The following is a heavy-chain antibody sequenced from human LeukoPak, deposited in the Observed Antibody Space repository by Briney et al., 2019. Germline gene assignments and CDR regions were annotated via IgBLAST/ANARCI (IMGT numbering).Heavy chain of an antibody. CDR3: ARALHFWSGYYLVYYFDY. CDR2: ISSSGSTI. D-gene: IGHD3-3*01. CDR1: GFTFSSYE. V-gene: IGHV3-48*03. Sequence: PGGSLRLSCAASGFTFSSYEMNWVRQAPGKGLEWVSYISSSGSTIYYADSVKGRSTISRDNAKNSLYLQMNSLRAEDTAVYYCARALHFWSGYYLVYYFDYWGQGTLVTVSS. J-gene: IGHJ4*02.